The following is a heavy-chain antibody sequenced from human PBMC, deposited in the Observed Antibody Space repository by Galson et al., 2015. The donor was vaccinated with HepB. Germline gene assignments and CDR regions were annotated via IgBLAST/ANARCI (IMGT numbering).Heavy chain of an antibody. D-gene: IGHD3-22*01. V-gene: IGHV3-23*01. CDR1: GFTFSSYA. CDR2: ISGSGGST. J-gene: IGHJ4*02. Sequence: SLRLSCAASGFTFSSYAMSWVRQAPGKGLEWVSAISGSGGSTYYADSVKGRFTISRDNSKNTLYLQMNSLRAEDTAVYYCAKAGWRVKSSGYLGAFDYWGQGTLVTVSS. CDR3: AKAGWRVKSSGYLGAFDY.